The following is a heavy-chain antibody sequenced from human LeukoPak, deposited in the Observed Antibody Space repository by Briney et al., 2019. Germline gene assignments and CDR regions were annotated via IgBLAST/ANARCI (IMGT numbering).Heavy chain of an antibody. Sequence: PGGSLRLSCAASGFIFSDYFMSCIRQAPGKELEWISYISSNSKYTKYADSVKGRFTISRDNAKKSLYLQMNSLRAEDTAVYYCARDHGTKYYSANCGQGTLVTVSS. J-gene: IGHJ4*02. CDR3: ARDHGTKYYSAN. CDR2: ISSNSKYT. D-gene: IGHD4/OR15-4a*01. V-gene: IGHV3-11*05. CDR1: GFIFSDYF.